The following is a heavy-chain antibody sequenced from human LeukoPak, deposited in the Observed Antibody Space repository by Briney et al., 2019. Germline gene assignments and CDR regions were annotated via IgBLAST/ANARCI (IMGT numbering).Heavy chain of an antibody. CDR2: INHSGST. J-gene: IGHJ4*02. D-gene: IGHD3-10*01. CDR1: AGSFSGYY. V-gene: IGHV4-34*01. Sequence: PSETLSLTCAVYAGSFSGYYWSWLRQPPGKGLEWIGEINHSGSTNYNPSLKSRVTISVDTSKNQFSLKLSSVTAADTAVYYCARAPPRDYGSGSCIRGVDYWGQGTLVTVSS. CDR3: ARAPPRDYGSGSCIRGVDY.